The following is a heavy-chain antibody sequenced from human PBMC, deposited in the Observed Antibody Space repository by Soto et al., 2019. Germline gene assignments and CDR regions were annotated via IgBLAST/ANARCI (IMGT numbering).Heavy chain of an antibody. J-gene: IGHJ4*02. D-gene: IGHD3-10*01. Sequence: PGGSLRLSCEVSGFSFSSYAMSWVRQAPGKGLEWVSGIGASGAVTYYADSVKGRFTVSRDNSKNTLYLQMNSLRADDTAVYYCAKDFQGVNPDCFDSWGQGTMVTVSS. CDR3: AKDFQGVNPDCFDS. CDR1: GFSFSSYA. CDR2: IGASGAVT. V-gene: IGHV3-23*01.